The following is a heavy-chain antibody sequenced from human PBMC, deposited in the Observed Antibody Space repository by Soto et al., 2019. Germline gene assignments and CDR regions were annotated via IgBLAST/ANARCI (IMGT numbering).Heavy chain of an antibody. CDR2: IKQDGSEK. CDR1: GFTFSRYW. CDR3: ARVSGTTSY. J-gene: IGHJ4*02. Sequence: GGSLRLSCAASGFTFSRYWMSWVRQAPGKGLEWVANIKQDGSEKYYVDSVKGRFTISRDNAKNSLYLQMNSLRAEDTAVYYCARVSGTTSYWGQGTLVTVSS. D-gene: IGHD1-7*01. V-gene: IGHV3-7*03.